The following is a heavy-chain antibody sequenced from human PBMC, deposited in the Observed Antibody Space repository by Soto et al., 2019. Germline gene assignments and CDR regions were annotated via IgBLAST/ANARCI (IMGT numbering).Heavy chain of an antibody. CDR2: ISYDGSNK. J-gene: IGHJ4*02. CDR1: GFTFSSYA. Sequence: QVQLVESGGGVVQPGRSLRLSCAASGFTFSSYAMHWVRQAPGKGLEWVAVISYDGSNKYYADSVKGRFTISRDNSKNTLYLQMNSRRAEDTAVYYCARDHRYSGYDPNFDYWGQGTLVTVSS. V-gene: IGHV3-30-3*01. CDR3: ARDHRYSGYDPNFDY. D-gene: IGHD5-12*01.